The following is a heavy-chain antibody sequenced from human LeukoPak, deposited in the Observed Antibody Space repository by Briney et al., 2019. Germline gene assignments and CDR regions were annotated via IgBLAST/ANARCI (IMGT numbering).Heavy chain of an antibody. Sequence: SETLSLTCTVSGGSIGSNYWTWIRQPPGKGLEYIGYTYYTGATNYNPSLKSRVTISVDTSKNQFSLKMTSVTAADTAVYFCAKYGNSGWVIDNWGQGTLVTVSS. D-gene: IGHD6-19*01. J-gene: IGHJ4*02. CDR3: AKYGNSGWVIDN. CDR2: TYYTGAT. V-gene: IGHV4-59*08. CDR1: GGSIGSNY.